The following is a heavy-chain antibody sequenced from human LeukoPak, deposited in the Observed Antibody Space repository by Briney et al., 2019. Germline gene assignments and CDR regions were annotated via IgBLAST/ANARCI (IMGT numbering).Heavy chain of an antibody. CDR1: GFTFINYN. D-gene: IGHD4-17*01. Sequence: GGSLRLSCAASGFTFINYNMNWVRQAPGRGLEWVSSISSSTTYIYYADSVKGRFTISKDNAKNSLYLQMSSLRAEDTAVYYCARQVYGDYVYYFDYWGQGTLVTVSS. CDR2: ISSSTTYI. V-gene: IGHV3-21*01. J-gene: IGHJ4*02. CDR3: ARQVYGDYVYYFDY.